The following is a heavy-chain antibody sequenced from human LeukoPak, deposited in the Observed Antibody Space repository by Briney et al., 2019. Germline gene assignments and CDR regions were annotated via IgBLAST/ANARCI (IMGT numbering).Heavy chain of an antibody. CDR3: ARLRQQLAPGGSGFDY. J-gene: IGHJ4*02. CDR1: GFTFSSYA. Sequence: GGSLRHSCAASGFTFSSYAMHWVRQAPGKGLEWVAVISYDGSNKYYADSVKGRFTVSRDNSKNTLYLQMNSLRAEDTAVYYCARLRQQLAPGGSGFDYWGQGTLVTVSS. V-gene: IGHV3-30-3*01. CDR2: ISYDGSNK. D-gene: IGHD6-13*01.